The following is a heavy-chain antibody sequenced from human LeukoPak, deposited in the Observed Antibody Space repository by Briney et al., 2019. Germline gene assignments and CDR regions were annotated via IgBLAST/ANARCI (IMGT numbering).Heavy chain of an antibody. CDR1: GFTFSSYW. CDR3: ARGGGLDV. Sequence: GGSLRLSCAASGFTFSSYWMNWARQAPGKGLEWVASINHNGNVNYYVDSVKGRFTISRDNPKNSLYLQMSKLRAEDTAVYFCARGGGLDVWGQGATVTVSS. J-gene: IGHJ6*02. V-gene: IGHV3-7*03. D-gene: IGHD3-16*01. CDR2: INHNGNVN.